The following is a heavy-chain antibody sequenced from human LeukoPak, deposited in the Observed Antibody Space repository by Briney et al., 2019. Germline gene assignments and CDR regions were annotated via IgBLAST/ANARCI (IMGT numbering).Heavy chain of an antibody. CDR1: GFNFGDYG. CDR2: IRSQAYGETP. CDR3: ARRFRIAASGIHFDY. D-gene: IGHD6-13*01. Sequence: GGSLRLSCTASGFNFGDYGMTWVRQAPGKGLEWVGFIRSQAYGETPDYAASVKGRFTISKDISKTVAYLQMNSLKTEDTAVYYCARRFRIAASGIHFDYWGRGTLVTVSS. J-gene: IGHJ4*02. V-gene: IGHV3-49*04.